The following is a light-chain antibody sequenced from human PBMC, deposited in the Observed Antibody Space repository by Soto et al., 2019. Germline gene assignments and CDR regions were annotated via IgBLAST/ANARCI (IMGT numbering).Light chain of an antibody. Sequence: EIVLTQSPGTLSLSPGERATLSCRASQSVSSNYLAWYQQKPGQAPRLLIYGAYSRATGIQDRFSGSGSGTDFTLTIRRLEPEDFAVYYCKHYGSSPETFGQGTKVDIK. J-gene: IGKJ1*01. CDR1: QSVSSNY. CDR2: GAY. V-gene: IGKV3-20*01. CDR3: KHYGSSPET.